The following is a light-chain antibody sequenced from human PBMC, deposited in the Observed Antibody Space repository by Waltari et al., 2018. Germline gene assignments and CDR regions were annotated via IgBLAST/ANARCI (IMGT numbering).Light chain of an antibody. J-gene: IGLJ2*01. CDR2: EVS. CDR1: SSDVGGSNY. CDR3: SSYAGRNNLV. Sequence: QSALTQPPSASGSPGQSVTISCTGTSSDVGGSNYVSWYQQHPGKAPKLMIYEVSKRPSGVPERFSGSKSGNTASLTVSGLQAEDEADYYCSSYAGRNNLVFGGGTKLTVL. V-gene: IGLV2-8*01.